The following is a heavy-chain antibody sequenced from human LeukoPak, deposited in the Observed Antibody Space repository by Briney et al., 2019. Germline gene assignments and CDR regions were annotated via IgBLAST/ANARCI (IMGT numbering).Heavy chain of an antibody. Sequence: SETLSLTCAVYGGSFSGYYWSWIRQPPGKGLEWVGEINHSGSTNYNPSLKSRVTISVDPSKNQFSLQLSSVPAADTAVYYCTRGGTMVRGVIPRDYWGQGTLVTVSS. CDR2: INHSGST. D-gene: IGHD3-10*01. V-gene: IGHV4-34*01. CDR1: GGSFSGYY. J-gene: IGHJ4*02. CDR3: TRGGTMVRGVIPRDY.